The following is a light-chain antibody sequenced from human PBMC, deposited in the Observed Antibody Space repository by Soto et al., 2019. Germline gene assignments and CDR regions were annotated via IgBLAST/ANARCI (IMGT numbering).Light chain of an antibody. J-gene: IGLJ2*01. V-gene: IGLV1-40*01. CDR2: GNS. Sequence: QSVLTQPPSVSGAPGQRVTISCTGSSSNIGAGYDVHWYQQLPGTAPKLLIYGNSNRPSGVPDRFSGYKSGTSASLAITGLHAEDGADYYCQSYDSSLSGYVVFGGGTKVTVL. CDR1: SSNIGAGYD. CDR3: QSYDSSLSGYVV.